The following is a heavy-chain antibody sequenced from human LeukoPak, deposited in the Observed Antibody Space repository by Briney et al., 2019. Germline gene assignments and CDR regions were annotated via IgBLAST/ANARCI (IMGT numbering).Heavy chain of an antibody. V-gene: IGHV3-48*04. CDR1: GFTVSIYS. J-gene: IGHJ6*02. CDR3: AVPPLSGTGSSRPLAGVDV. CDR2: IGRSGDRTT. D-gene: IGHD3-10*01. Sequence: GGSLRLSCAASGFTVSIYSLKWVRQAPGKELEWVAFIGRSGDRTTKYADSVKGRFTISRDNAEKSLFLQMNSLRVEDTAVYYCAVPPLSGTGSSRPLAGVDVWGQGNTVTVSS.